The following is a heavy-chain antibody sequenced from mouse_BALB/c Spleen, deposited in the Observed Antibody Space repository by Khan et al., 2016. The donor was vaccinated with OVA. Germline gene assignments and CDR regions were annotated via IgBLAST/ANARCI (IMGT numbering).Heavy chain of an antibody. CDR3: ARKNYYGYAMDY. D-gene: IGHD1-1*01. J-gene: IGHJ4*01. CDR2: ISYSGST. V-gene: IGHV3-2*02. Sequence: EVQLQESGPGLVKPSQSLSLTCTVTGYSITSGYAWNWIRQFPGNKLEWMGYISYSGSTSYNPSLRSRISFTRDTSKNQFFLQLNSVTTEDTATYYCARKNYYGYAMDYWGQGTSVTASS. CDR1: GYSITSGYA.